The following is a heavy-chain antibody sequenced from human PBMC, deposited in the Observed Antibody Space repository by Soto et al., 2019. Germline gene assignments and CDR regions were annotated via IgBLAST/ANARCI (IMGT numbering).Heavy chain of an antibody. CDR3: ARWRLHNWFDP. J-gene: IGHJ5*02. CDR2: IKQDGSEK. Sequence: LRLSFAASGFTFSSYWMSWVRQAPGKGLEWVANIKQDGSEKYYVDSVKGRFTISRDNAKNSLYLQMNSLRAEDTAVYYCARWRLHNWFDPWGQGTLVTVSS. V-gene: IGHV3-7*01. CDR1: GFTFSSYW. D-gene: IGHD5-12*01.